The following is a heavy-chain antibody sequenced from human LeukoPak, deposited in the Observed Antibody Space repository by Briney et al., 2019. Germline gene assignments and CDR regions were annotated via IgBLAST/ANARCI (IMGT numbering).Heavy chain of an antibody. V-gene: IGHV3-7*01. D-gene: IGHD1-26*01. J-gene: IGHJ4*02. CDR1: GFTFSTYW. CDR2: INLDGGAE. Sequence: GGSLRLSCAASGFTFSTYWMTWVRQAAGKGLEWVANINLDGGAEYYVGSVRGRFTISRDNSKNSLYLQMNSLRAEDTAVYYCARDHISAYYDYWGQGTLVTVSS. CDR3: ARDHISAYYDY.